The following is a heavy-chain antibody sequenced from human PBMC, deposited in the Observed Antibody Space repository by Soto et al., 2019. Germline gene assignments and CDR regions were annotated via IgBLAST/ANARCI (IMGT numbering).Heavy chain of an antibody. CDR1: GVTLSSYE. CDR2: ISSSGSTI. D-gene: IGHD2-15*01. CDR3: ARAHCSGGSCYSDDAFDI. J-gene: IGHJ3*02. V-gene: IGHV3-48*03. Sequence: GWSLRLACAASGVTLSSYEMNWVRQAPGKGLEWVSYISSSGSTIYYADSVKGRFTISRDNAKNSLYLQMNSLRAEDTAVYYCARAHCSGGSCYSDDAFDIWGQGTMVTVSS.